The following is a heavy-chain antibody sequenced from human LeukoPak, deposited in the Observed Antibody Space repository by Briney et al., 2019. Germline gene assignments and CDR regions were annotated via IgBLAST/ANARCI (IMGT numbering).Heavy chain of an antibody. J-gene: IGHJ4*02. Sequence: GSLRLSCAASGFTFSSYAMSWVRQAPGKGLEWVSAISGSGGSTYYADSVKGRFTIYRDNSKNTLYLQMNSLRAEDTAVYYCAKDTYYYDSSGYYPFDYWGQGTLVTVSS. CDR2: ISGSGGST. CDR3: AKDTYYYDSSGYYPFDY. CDR1: GFTFSSYA. V-gene: IGHV3-23*01. D-gene: IGHD3-22*01.